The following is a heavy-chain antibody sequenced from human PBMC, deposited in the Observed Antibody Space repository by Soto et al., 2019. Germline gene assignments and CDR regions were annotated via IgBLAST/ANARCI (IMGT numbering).Heavy chain of an antibody. Sequence: QVQLVESGGGVVQPGRSLRLSCAASGFTFSSYAMHWVRQAPGKGLEWVAVISYDGNNKYNADSVKGRFTISRDNSKNTLYLQMNSLGSEDTAVYYCATGYDSSGYSFHYWGQGTLVTVSS. D-gene: IGHD3-22*01. CDR1: GFTFSSYA. J-gene: IGHJ4*02. CDR2: ISYDGNNK. V-gene: IGHV3-30-3*01. CDR3: ATGYDSSGYSFHY.